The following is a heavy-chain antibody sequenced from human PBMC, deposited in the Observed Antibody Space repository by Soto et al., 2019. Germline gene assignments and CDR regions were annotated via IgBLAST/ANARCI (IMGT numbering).Heavy chain of an antibody. Sequence: QVQLVESGGGVVQPGRSLRLSCAASGFTFSSYAMHWVRQAPGKGLEWVAVISYDGSNKYYADSVKGRFTISRDNSKNTLYLQMNSLRAEDTAVYYCARGQLEGGYYYYYGMDVWGQGTTVTVSS. V-gene: IGHV3-30-3*01. CDR2: ISYDGSNK. J-gene: IGHJ6*02. D-gene: IGHD1-1*01. CDR1: GFTFSSYA. CDR3: ARGQLEGGYYYYYGMDV.